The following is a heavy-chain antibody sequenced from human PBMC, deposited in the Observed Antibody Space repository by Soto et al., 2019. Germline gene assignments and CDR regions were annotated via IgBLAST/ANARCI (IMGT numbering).Heavy chain of an antibody. Sequence: SGPTLVNPTQTLTLTCVFSGFSLNTGGVTVGWIRQPPGKALEWVALIYWDDGKRYSPSLKSRLTISKETSRDQVVLTMTNVDPEDTATYFCAHSPAPRVYFQHWGEGTLVTVSS. CDR1: GFSLNTGGVT. CDR2: IYWDDGK. D-gene: IGHD3-10*01. V-gene: IGHV2-5*02. J-gene: IGHJ1*01. CDR3: AHSPAPRVYFQH.